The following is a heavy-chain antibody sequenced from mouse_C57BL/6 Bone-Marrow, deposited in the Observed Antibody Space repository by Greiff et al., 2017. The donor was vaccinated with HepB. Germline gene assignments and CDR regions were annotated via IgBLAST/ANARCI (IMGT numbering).Heavy chain of an antibody. CDR1: GFTFSSYA. J-gene: IGHJ4*01. D-gene: IGHD2-4*01. CDR3: TNYYDYDYYAMDY. CDR2: ISSGGDYI. V-gene: IGHV5-9-1*02. Sequence: EVMLVESGEGLVKPGGSLKLSCAASGFTFSSYAMSWVRQTPEKRLEWVAYISSGGDYIYYADTVKGRFTISRDNARNTLYLQMSSLKSEDTAMYYCTNYYDYDYYAMDYWGQGTSVTVSS.